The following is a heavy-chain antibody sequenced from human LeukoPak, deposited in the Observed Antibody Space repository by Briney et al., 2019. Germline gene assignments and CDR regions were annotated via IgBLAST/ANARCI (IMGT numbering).Heavy chain of an antibody. V-gene: IGHV3-23*01. CDR1: GFTFSSYA. CDR3: AKDSRGIRFLEWLLFPLDY. CDR2: ISGSGGST. D-gene: IGHD3-3*01. Sequence: GGSLRLSCAASGFTFSSYAMSWVRQAPGKGLEWVSAISGSGGSTYYADSVKGRFTISRDNSKNTLYLQMNSLRAEDTAVYYCAKDSRGIRFLEWLLFPLDYWGQGTLVTVSS. J-gene: IGHJ4*02.